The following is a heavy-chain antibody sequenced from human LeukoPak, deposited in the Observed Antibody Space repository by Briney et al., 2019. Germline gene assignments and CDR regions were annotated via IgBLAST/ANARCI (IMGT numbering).Heavy chain of an antibody. CDR2: IYYSGST. CDR1: GGSISSGGYY. J-gene: IGHJ6*03. V-gene: IGHV4-31*03. CDR3: ARSRQLLHYYYYYMDV. D-gene: IGHD2-2*01. Sequence: SQTLSLICTVSGGSISSGGYYWSWIRQHPGKGLEWIGYIYYSGSTYYNPSLKSRVTISVDTSKNQFSLKLSSVTAADTAVYYCARSRQLLHYYYYYMDVWGKGTTVTVSS.